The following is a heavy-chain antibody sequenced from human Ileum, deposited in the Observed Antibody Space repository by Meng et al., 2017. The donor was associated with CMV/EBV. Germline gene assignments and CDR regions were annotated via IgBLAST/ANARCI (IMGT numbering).Heavy chain of an antibody. J-gene: IGHJ6*02. D-gene: IGHD4-11*01. CDR1: GFTFGDYA. Sequence: GGSLRLSCTGSGFTFGDYAMSWVRQAPGKGLEWVGFIRSKAYGGTTEYAASVKDRFTISRDDSKSIAYLQMNSLKTEDTAVYYCTRLGSWYYSNYYYGLDVWGQGTTVTVSS. CDR3: TRLGSWYYSNYYYGLDV. CDR2: IRSKAYGGTT. V-gene: IGHV3-49*04.